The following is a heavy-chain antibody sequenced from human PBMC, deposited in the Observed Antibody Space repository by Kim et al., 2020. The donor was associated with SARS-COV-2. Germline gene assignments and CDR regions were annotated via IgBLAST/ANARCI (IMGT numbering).Heavy chain of an antibody. D-gene: IGHD1-26*01. CDR1: GYTFTSYA. CDR3: AREGATTHPLFDY. CDR2: INAGNGNT. Sequence: ASVKVSCKASGYTFTSYAMHWVRQAPGQRLEWMGWINAGNGNTKYSQKFQGRVTITRDTSASTAYMELSSLRSEDTAVYYCAREGATTHPLFDYWGQGTLVTVSS. J-gene: IGHJ4*02. V-gene: IGHV1-3*01.